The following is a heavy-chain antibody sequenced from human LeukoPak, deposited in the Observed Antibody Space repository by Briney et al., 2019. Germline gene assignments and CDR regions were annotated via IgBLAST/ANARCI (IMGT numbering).Heavy chain of an antibody. CDR1: GYSFSSYW. Sequence: PGESLKISCKGSGYSFSSYWIAWVRQMPGKGLEWMGIIYPGDSDTRYSPSFQGQVTISADKSISTAYLQWGSLKASDTAMYYCARQAYCGADCFSPYKFDYWGQGTLVTVSS. J-gene: IGHJ4*02. CDR3: ARQAYCGADCFSPYKFDY. CDR2: IYPGDSDT. V-gene: IGHV5-51*01. D-gene: IGHD2-21*02.